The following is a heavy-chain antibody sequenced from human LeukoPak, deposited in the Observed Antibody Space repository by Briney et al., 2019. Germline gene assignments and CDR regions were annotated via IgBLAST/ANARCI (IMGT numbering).Heavy chain of an antibody. J-gene: IGHJ6*03. D-gene: IGHD6-19*01. Sequence: SETLSLTCTVSGYSISSGYYWGWIRQPPGKGLEWIGYIYYSGSTNYNPSLKSRVTISVDTSKNQFSLKLSSVTAADTAVYYCAKTKAGTHYMDVWGKGTTVTISS. V-gene: IGHV4-61*01. CDR3: AKTKAGTHYMDV. CDR2: IYYSGST. CDR1: GYSISSGYY.